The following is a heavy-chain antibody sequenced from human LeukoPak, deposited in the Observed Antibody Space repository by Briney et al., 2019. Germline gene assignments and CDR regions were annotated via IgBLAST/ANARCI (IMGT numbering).Heavy chain of an antibody. CDR2: ISSSGSTI. V-gene: IGHV3-48*03. CDR3: SRGITIFGVVINLGY. D-gene: IGHD3-3*01. J-gene: IGHJ4*02. CDR1: GFTFSSYE. Sequence: GGSLRLSCEASGFTFSSYEMNWVRQAPGKGLEWVSYISSSGSTIYYADSVKGRFTISRDNAKNSLYLQMNSLRAEDTAFYYCSRGITIFGVVINLGYWGQGTLVTVSS.